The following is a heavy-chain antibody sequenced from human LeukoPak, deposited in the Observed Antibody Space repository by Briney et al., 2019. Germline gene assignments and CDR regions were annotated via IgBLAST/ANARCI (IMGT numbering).Heavy chain of an antibody. Sequence: PSETLSLTCTVSGGSISSHYWSWIRQPAGKGLEWIGRIYTSGSTNYNPSLKSRVTMSVDTSKNQFSLKLSSVTAADTAVYYCARVVVVAATLWFDPWGQGTLVTVSS. CDR2: IYTSGST. D-gene: IGHD2-15*01. J-gene: IGHJ5*02. V-gene: IGHV4-4*07. CDR3: ARVVVVAATLWFDP. CDR1: GGSISSHY.